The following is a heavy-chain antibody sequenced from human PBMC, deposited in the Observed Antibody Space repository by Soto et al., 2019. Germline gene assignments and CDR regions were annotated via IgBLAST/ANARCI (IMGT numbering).Heavy chain of an antibody. D-gene: IGHD3-10*01. CDR2: IYWDDDK. J-gene: IGHJ5*02. V-gene: IGHV2-5*02. Sequence: SGPTLVNPTQTLTLTCTFSGFSLSRSGVGVGWIRQPPGKALEWLALIYWDDDKRYSPALESRLTITKDTSKNQVVLTMTNMDPADTGTYYCAHMSYGSRSYYNDFATANWFDPWGQGTLVTVSS. CDR1: GFSLSRSGVG. CDR3: AHMSYGSRSYYNDFATANWFDP.